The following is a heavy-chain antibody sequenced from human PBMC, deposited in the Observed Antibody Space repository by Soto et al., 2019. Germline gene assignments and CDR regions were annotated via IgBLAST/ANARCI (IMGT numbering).Heavy chain of an antibody. V-gene: IGHV3-30-3*01. CDR1: GFTFSSYA. Sequence: GGSLRLSCAASGFTFSSYAMHWVRQAPGKGLEWVAVISYDGSNKYYADSVKGRFTISRDNSKNTLYLQMNSLRAEDTAVYYCAGDRHYYDSRPNYYGMDVWGQGTTVTVSS. CDR3: AGDRHYYDSRPNYYGMDV. D-gene: IGHD3-22*01. J-gene: IGHJ6*02. CDR2: ISYDGSNK.